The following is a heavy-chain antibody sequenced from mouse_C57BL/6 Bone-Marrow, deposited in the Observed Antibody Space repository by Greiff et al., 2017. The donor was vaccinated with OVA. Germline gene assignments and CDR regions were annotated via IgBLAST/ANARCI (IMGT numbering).Heavy chain of an antibody. CDR2: IRNKPNGSTT. D-gene: IGHD1-1*01. J-gene: IGHJ2*01. CDR1: GFTFTNYY. V-gene: IGHV7-3*01. CDR3: ARYKGRVAVDYFDY. Sequence: EVKLMESGGGLVQPGDSLSLSCAASGFTFTNYYMCWVRQPPGKALEWLAFIRNKPNGSTTEYSASVKGRFTISRANSQSILYLQMNALRAEDSATYYCARYKGRVAVDYFDYWGQGTALTVSS.